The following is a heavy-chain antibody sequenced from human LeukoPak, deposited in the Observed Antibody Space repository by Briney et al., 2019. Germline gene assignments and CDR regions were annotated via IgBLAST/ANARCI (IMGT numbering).Heavy chain of an antibody. Sequence: PGGSLRLSCAASGFTVSSNYMSWVRQAPGKGLEWVSVIYSGGSTYYADSVKGRFTISRDNSKNTLYLQMNSLRAEDTAVYYCARDSPYSSRSTGAFDIWGPGTMVTVSS. CDR3: ARDSPYSSRSTGAFDI. CDR2: IYSGGST. V-gene: IGHV3-53*01. J-gene: IGHJ3*02. D-gene: IGHD6-13*01. CDR1: GFTVSSNY.